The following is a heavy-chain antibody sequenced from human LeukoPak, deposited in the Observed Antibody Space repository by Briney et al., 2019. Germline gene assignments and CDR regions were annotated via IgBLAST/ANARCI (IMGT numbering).Heavy chain of an antibody. V-gene: IGHV1-69*06. Sequence: SVKVSCKASGGTFSSYAISWVRQAPGQGLEWMGGIIPIFGTAKYAQKFQGRVTITADKSTSTAYMELSSLRSEETAVYYCARAHCSSTSCYVDYYYMDVWGKGTTVTVSS. D-gene: IGHD2-2*01. CDR3: ARAHCSSTSCYVDYYYMDV. CDR2: IIPIFGTA. CDR1: GGTFSSYA. J-gene: IGHJ6*03.